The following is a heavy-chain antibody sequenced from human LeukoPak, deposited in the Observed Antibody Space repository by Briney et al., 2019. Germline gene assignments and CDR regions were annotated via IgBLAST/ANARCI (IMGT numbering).Heavy chain of an antibody. D-gene: IGHD3-3*01. CDR2: IDSSSSTI. V-gene: IGHV3-48*01. CDR1: GFPFNTYN. Sequence: GGSLTLSCAVSGFPFNTYNMKRVRQAPGKGLEWVSYIDSSSSTIYYADSVKGRFTVSRDNAKNSLDLQMNSLRSEDTAVYYCVRDRGISFYFDYWGQGTLVTVSS. CDR3: VRDRGISFYFDY. J-gene: IGHJ4*02.